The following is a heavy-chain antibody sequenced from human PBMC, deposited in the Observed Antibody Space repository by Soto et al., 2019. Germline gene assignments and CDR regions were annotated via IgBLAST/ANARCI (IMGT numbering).Heavy chain of an antibody. Sequence: QVKLVQSGAEVKKPGASVKISCKTSGYTFTTHYMHWVRQAPGQGLEWMGIIQPSGGSTTNAHKFQSRVAITRQTSTSTILIEMMSLRSEDTAVYYCARVSCSITDCYAGDAFDMWGQGTMVSVSS. V-gene: IGHV1-46*01. CDR3: ARVSCSITDCYAGDAFDM. J-gene: IGHJ3*02. D-gene: IGHD2-2*01. CDR1: GYTFTTHY. CDR2: IQPSGGST.